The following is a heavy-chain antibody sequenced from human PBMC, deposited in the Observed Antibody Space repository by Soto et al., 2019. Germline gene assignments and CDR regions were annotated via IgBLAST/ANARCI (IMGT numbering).Heavy chain of an antibody. J-gene: IGHJ4*02. V-gene: IGHV3-64*01. CDR3: AMTSGYAFDS. CDR2: ISSNGGST. D-gene: IGHD5-12*01. Sequence: EVQLVESGGGLVQPGGSLRLSCAASGFTFSSYAMHWVRQAPGKGLEYVSVISSNGGSTYYANSVKGRFTISRDNSKNPLYLQMGSLRAEDMAVYYCAMTSGYAFDSWGQGTLVTVSS. CDR1: GFTFSSYA.